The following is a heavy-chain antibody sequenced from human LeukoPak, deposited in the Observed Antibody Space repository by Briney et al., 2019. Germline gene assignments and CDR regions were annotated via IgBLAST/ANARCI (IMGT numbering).Heavy chain of an antibody. CDR1: GYTFIVNF. J-gene: IGHJ4*02. CDR2: INPKTGDT. Sequence: ASVKVSCKASGYTFIVNFIHWVRQAPGQGPEWMGWINPKTGDTNLSQHFQGRLAMTRDTSISTAYIELSRLRSDDTAVYYCARTFYDLLSGYYVFGSWGQGTLLTVSS. CDR3: ARTFYDLLSGYYVFGS. D-gene: IGHD3-3*01. V-gene: IGHV1-2*02.